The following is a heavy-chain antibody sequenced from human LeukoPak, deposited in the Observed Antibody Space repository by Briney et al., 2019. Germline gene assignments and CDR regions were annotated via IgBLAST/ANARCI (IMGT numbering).Heavy chain of an antibody. CDR1: GFTFSNAW. Sequence: PGGSLRLSCAASGFTFSNAWMNWVRQAPGKGLEWVSSISSSSSYIYYADSVKGRFTISRDNAKNSLYLQMNSLRAEDTAVYYCARKLRSGEAFDYWGQGTLVTVSS. J-gene: IGHJ4*02. V-gene: IGHV3-21*01. CDR3: ARKLRSGEAFDY. D-gene: IGHD5-12*01. CDR2: ISSSSSYI.